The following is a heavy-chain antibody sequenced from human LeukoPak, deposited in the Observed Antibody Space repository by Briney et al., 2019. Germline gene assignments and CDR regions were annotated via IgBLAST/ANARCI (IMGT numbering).Heavy chain of an antibody. V-gene: IGHV3-23*01. CDR3: ARDGAIAVKYYFDY. D-gene: IGHD6-19*01. CDR2: ISGSGGST. Sequence: GGSLRLSCAASGFTFSSYAMSWVRQAPGKGLEWVSAISGSGGSTYYADSVKGRFTISRDNSKNTLYLQMNSPRAEDTAVYYCARDGAIAVKYYFDYWGQGTLVTVSS. J-gene: IGHJ4*02. CDR1: GFTFSSYA.